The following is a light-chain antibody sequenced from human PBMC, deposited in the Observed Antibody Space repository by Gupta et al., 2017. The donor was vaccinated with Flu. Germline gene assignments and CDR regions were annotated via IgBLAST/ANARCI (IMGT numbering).Light chain of an antibody. CDR1: SLRNSY. J-gene: IGLJ2*01. V-gene: IGLV3-19*01. CDR2: AKN. CDR3: NSRDSTDNHQAV. Sequence: SSELPQDPAVSVALGQTVRITCQGDSLRNSYASWYQPKPGQAPVLVIYAKNIRPSGIPDRFSGSSSGNTASLTITGAQAEDEADYYCNSRDSTDNHQAVFGGGTKLTVL.